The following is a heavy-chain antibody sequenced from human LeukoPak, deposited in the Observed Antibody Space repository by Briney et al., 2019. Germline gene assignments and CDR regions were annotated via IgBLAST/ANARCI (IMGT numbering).Heavy chain of an antibody. CDR3: ARLYYYDSSGATDAFDI. CDR1: GYSISSGYY. D-gene: IGHD3-22*01. CDR2: IYHSGST. V-gene: IGHV4-38-2*01. J-gene: IGHJ3*02. Sequence: SETLSLTCAVSGYSISSGYYWGWIRQPPGEGLEWIGGIYHSGSTYYNPSPKSRVTILVDTSKNQFSLKLSSVTAADTAVSYCARLYYYDSSGATDAFDIWGQGTMVTVSS.